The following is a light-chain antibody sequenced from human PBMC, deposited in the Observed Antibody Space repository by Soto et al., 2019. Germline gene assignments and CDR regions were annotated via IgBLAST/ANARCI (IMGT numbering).Light chain of an antibody. CDR2: GNS. CDR3: QSFDSGLSGSRV. Sequence: QSVLTQPPSVSGAPGQRVTISCTGSSSNIGAGYDVHWYQQLPGTAPKLLMDGNSNRPSGVPDRFSGSKSGTSASLAITGLQAEDEADYYCQSFDSGLSGSRVFGTGTKLTVL. V-gene: IGLV1-40*01. CDR1: SSNIGAGYD. J-gene: IGLJ1*01.